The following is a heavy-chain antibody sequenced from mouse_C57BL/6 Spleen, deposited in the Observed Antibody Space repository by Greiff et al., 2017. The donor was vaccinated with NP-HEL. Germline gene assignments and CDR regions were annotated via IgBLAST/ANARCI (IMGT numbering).Heavy chain of an antibody. CDR1: GYTFTSYW. D-gene: IGHD1-1*01. J-gene: IGHJ2*01. V-gene: IGHV1-64*01. CDR3: ARSDWGSSFYFDY. Sequence: QVQLQQSGAELVKPGASVKLSCKASGYTFTSYWMHWVKQRPGQGLEWIGMIHPNSGSTNYNEKFKSKATLTVDKSSSTAYMQLSSLTSEDSAVYYCARSDWGSSFYFDYWGQGTTLTVSS. CDR2: IHPNSGST.